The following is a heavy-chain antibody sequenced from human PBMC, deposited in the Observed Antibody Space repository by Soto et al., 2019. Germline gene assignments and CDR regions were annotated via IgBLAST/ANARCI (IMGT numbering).Heavy chain of an antibody. J-gene: IGHJ5*02. CDR2: IYYSGST. CDR3: ARDHNCFDP. Sequence: PSETLSLTCTVSGGYISSYYWSWIRQPPGKGLEWIGYIYYSGSTNYNPSLKSRVTISVDTSKNQFSLKLSSVTAADTAVYYCARDHNCFDPWGQGTLVTVS. V-gene: IGHV4-59*01. CDR1: GGYISSYY.